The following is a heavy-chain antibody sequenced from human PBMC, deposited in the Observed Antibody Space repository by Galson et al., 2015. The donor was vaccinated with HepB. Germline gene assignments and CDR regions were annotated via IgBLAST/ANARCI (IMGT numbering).Heavy chain of an antibody. D-gene: IGHD4-23*01. CDR3: ARERGDSSVNSYFQH. J-gene: IGHJ1*01. Sequence: TLSLTCTVSGGSISTYCWSWIRQPPGKGLEWIGYICNSGSTGYNPSLKSRVTTSVDTSKNQFSLKLNSVTAADTAVYYCARERGDSSVNSYFQHWGQGTLVTVSS. CDR1: GGSISTYC. CDR2: ICNSGST. V-gene: IGHV4-59*01.